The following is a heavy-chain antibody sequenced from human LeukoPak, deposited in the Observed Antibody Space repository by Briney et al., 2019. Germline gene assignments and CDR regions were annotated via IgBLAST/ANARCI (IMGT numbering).Heavy chain of an antibody. Sequence: GGSLRLSCAASVFSVSSNYIIWVRQAPGKGLGWVSVIYSGGSSYYADSVKGRFTISRDKSTNTVYLQMNSLSAEDTAIYYCARVASTSPYFYGMDVWGQGTTVTVSS. CDR1: VFSVSSNY. V-gene: IGHV3-53*01. CDR2: IYSGGSS. J-gene: IGHJ6*02. CDR3: ARVASTSPYFYGMDV.